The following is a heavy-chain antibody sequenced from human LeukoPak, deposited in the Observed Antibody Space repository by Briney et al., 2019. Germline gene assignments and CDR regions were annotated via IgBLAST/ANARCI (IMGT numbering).Heavy chain of an antibody. CDR1: GGSISSYY. CDR3: ARNIRNRYSSGYYGTYFDY. V-gene: IGHV4-4*07. CDR2: IYTSGST. Sequence: SETLSLTCTVSGGSISSYYWSWIRQPAGRGLEWIGRIYTSGSTNYNPSLKSRVTMSVDTSKNQFSLKLSSVTAADTAVYYCARNIRNRYSSGYYGTYFDYWGQGTLVTVSS. J-gene: IGHJ4*02. D-gene: IGHD3-22*01.